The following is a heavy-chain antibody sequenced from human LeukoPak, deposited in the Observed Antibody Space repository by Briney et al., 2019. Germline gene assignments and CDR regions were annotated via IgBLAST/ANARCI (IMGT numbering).Heavy chain of an antibody. J-gene: IGHJ2*01. V-gene: IGHV1-46*01. CDR1: VYTFISHN. CDR3: ARDLRRHVYNRDWYFDL. Sequence: GASVKVSCMASVYTFISHNMHWVRQDPRHGLEWMGMINPSGGSTTYAQKFQGRVTMTRDTSTSTVYMELSSLRSEDTAVYFCARDLRRHVYNRDWYFDLWGRGTLVTVFS. D-gene: IGHD5-24*01. CDR2: INPSGGST.